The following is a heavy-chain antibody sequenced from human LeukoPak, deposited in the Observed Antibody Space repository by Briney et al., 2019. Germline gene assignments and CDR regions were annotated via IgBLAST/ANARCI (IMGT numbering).Heavy chain of an antibody. D-gene: IGHD3-3*01. CDR1: GGSISSYY. CDR3: ARQQYYDFWSGYQSPTYFDY. CDR2: IYYSGST. Sequence: PSETLSLTCTVSGGSISSYYWSWIRQPPGKGLEWIGYIYYSGSTNYSPSLKSRVTISVDTSKNQFSLKLSSVTAADTAVYYCARQQYYDFWSGYQSPTYFDYWGQGTLVTVSS. V-gene: IGHV4-59*08. J-gene: IGHJ4*02.